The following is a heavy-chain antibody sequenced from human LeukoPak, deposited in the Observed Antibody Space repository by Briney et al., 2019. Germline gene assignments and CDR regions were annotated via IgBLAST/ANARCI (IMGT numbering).Heavy chain of an antibody. J-gene: IGHJ4*02. CDR1: GASVSSNY. V-gene: IGHV4-59*08. D-gene: IGHD2-15*01. CDR2: IYNSGST. Sequence: PSETLSLTCSVSGASVSSNYWSWIRQPPGKGLEWIGYIYNSGSTNYNPSLKSRVTISVDTSKNQFSLKLSSVTAADTAVYYCARRGYCSGGSCYSFDYWGQGTLVTVSS. CDR3: ARRGYCSGGSCYSFDY.